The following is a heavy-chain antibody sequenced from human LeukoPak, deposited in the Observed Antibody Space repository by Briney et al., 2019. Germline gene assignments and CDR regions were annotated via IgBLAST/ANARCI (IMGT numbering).Heavy chain of an antibody. Sequence: GASVKVSCKASGYTFTSYGISWVRQAPGQGPEWMGWISAYNGNTNYARKLQGRVTMTTDTSTSTAYMELRSLRSDDTAVYYCARDRDGYNPEGAFDIWGQGTMVTVSS. V-gene: IGHV1-18*01. CDR1: GYTFTSYG. CDR2: ISAYNGNT. D-gene: IGHD5-24*01. J-gene: IGHJ3*02. CDR3: ARDRDGYNPEGAFDI.